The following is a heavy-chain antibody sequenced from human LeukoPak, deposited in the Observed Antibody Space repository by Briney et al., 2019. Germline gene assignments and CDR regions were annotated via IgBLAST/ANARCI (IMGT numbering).Heavy chain of an antibody. D-gene: IGHD2/OR15-2a*01. CDR2: NHYSGST. Sequence: SETLSLTCTVSGGSISSYYWNWIRQAPGKGLEWIGYNHYSGSTNYNPSLKSRVTISVDTSKNQFSLKLNSVTAADTAVYYCAGYFAGTWYFDLWGRGTLVTVSS. V-gene: IGHV4-59*01. CDR1: GGSISSYY. J-gene: IGHJ2*01. CDR3: AGYFAGTWYFDL.